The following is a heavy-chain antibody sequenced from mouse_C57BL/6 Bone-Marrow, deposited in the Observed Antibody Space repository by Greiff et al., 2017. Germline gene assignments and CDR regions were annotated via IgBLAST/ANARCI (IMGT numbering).Heavy chain of an antibody. CDR2: IRNKANGYTT. J-gene: IGHJ3*01. CDR1: GFTFTDYY. V-gene: IGHV7-3*01. D-gene: IGHD1-1*01. Sequence: EVKLVESGGGLVQPGGSLSLSCAASGFTFTDYYMSWVRQPPGKALEWLGFIRNKANGYTTEYSASVKGWFTISRDNSQSTLYLQMNALRAEDSATYYCARSTVVSPAWFAYWGQGTLVTVSA. CDR3: ARSTVVSPAWFAY.